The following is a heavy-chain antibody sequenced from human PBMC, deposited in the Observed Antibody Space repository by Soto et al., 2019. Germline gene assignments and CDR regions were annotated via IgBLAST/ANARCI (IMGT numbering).Heavy chain of an antibody. CDR1: GFTFSSYA. V-gene: IGHV3-30-3*01. Sequence: GGSLRLSCAASGFTFSSYAMHWVRQAPGKGLEWVAVISYDGSNKYYADSVKGRFTISRDNSTNTLYLQMNSLRAEDTAVYYCARVCGVRYPGPGIAAADGYYYGMDVWGQGTTVTVSS. CDR3: ARVCGVRYPGPGIAAADGYYYGMDV. CDR2: ISYDGSNK. J-gene: IGHJ6*02. D-gene: IGHD6-13*01.